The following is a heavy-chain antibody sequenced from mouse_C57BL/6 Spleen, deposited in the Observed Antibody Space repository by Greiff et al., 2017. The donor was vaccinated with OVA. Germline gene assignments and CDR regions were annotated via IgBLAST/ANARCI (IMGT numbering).Heavy chain of an antibody. D-gene: IGHD2-4*01. CDR1: GYTFTSYW. CDR2: IYPGSGST. V-gene: IGHV1-55*01. Sequence: QVQLQQSGAELVKPGASVKMSCKASGYTFTSYWITWVKQRPGQGLEWLGDIYPGSGSTNYNEKFKSQATLTVDTSSSTAYMQLSSLTSEDAAVYYCARYPYDYGGGFAYWGQGTLVTVSA. J-gene: IGHJ3*01. CDR3: ARYPYDYGGGFAY.